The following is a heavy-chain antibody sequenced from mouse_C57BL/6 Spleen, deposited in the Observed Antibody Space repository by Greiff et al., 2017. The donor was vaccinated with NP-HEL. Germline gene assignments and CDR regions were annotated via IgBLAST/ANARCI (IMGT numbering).Heavy chain of an antibody. V-gene: IGHV1-18*01. CDR3: ARLSPVYDGYYRGYFDV. CDR1: GYTFTDYN. Sequence: EVQLQQSGPELVKPGASVKIPCKASGYTFTDYNMDWVKQSHGKSLEWIGDINPNNGGTIYNQKFKGKATLTVDKSSSTAYMELRSLTSEDTAVYYCARLSPVYDGYYRGYFDVWGTGTTVTVSS. D-gene: IGHD2-3*01. CDR2: INPNNGGT. J-gene: IGHJ1*03.